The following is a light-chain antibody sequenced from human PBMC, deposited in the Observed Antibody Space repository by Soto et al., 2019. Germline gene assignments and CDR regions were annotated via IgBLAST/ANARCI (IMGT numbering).Light chain of an antibody. CDR2: DVS. Sequence: QSALPQPRSVCGSPGQSVTISCTGSSSDVGGSNFVSWYQQHPVKAPKLVIYDVSERPSGLPDRFSGYKSGNTASLTDSGLQAEDEADYYCCSYASKSLWVSGGGTKLTVL. J-gene: IGLJ3*02. CDR3: CSYASKSLWV. V-gene: IGLV2-11*01. CDR1: SSDVGGSNF.